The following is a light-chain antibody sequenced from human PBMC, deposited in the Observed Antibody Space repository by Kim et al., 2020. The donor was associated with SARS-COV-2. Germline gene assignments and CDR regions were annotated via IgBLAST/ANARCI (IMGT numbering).Light chain of an antibody. J-gene: IGLJ2*01. V-gene: IGLV2-23*02. CDR3: YSYAGSSTVV. CDR1: SSDVGSYNL. CDR2: EVS. Sequence: QSALTQPASVSGSPGQSITISCTGTSSDVGSYNLVSWYKQHPGKAPKLMIYEVSKRPSGVSNRFSGSKSGNTASLTISGLQAEDEADYYCYSYAGSSTVVFGGGTQLTVL.